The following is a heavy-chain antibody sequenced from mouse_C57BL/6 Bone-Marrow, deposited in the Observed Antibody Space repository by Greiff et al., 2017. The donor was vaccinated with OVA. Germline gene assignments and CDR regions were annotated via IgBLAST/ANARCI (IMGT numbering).Heavy chain of an antibody. CDR1: GYTFTNYW. V-gene: IGHV1-63*01. CDR3: AGEESDSLDY. J-gene: IGHJ2*01. Sequence: VMLVESGAELVRPGTSVKMSCKVSGYTFTNYWIGWAKQRPGHGLEWIGDIYPGGGYTNYNEKFTGKATLTADKSSSTAYMQFSSLASEESAIYYCAGEESDSLDYWGQGTTLTVSS. CDR2: IYPGGGYT.